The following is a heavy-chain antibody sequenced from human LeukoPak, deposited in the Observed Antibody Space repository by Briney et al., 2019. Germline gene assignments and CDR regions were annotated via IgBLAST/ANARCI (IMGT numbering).Heavy chain of an antibody. CDR3: AKGPVVTFV. CDR1: GFTFSNYA. CDR2: ISGSGGST. Sequence: GGSLRLSCAASGFTFSNYAMNWVRQAPGKGVEWVSGISGSGGSTYYADSVKGRFTISRDNSKKTLYLQMNSLRAEDTAVYYCAKGPVVTFVWGQGTMVTVSS. D-gene: IGHD2-15*01. V-gene: IGHV3-23*01. J-gene: IGHJ3*01.